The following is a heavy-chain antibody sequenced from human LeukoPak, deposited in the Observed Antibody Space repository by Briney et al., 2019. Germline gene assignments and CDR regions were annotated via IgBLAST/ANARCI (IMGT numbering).Heavy chain of an antibody. V-gene: IGHV4-34*01. CDR1: DGSLDIYY. Sequence: SDTLSLTCGASDGSLDIYYWMFVPQPPGKGLQWIGEITYRGGPSYHPSLRSRVTISIDASKRHISLRLNSVTAADTAVYYCATYGGDWKFDSWGQGTLVTVSS. CDR2: ITYRGGP. CDR3: ATYGGDWKFDS. J-gene: IGHJ4*02. D-gene: IGHD2-21*01.